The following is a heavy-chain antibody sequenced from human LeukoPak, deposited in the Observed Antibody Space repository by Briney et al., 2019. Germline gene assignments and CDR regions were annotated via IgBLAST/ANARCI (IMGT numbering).Heavy chain of an antibody. V-gene: IGHV1-24*01. CDR1: GYGLNELS. J-gene: IGHJ5*02. CDR2: FDPEEGET. Sequence: ASVKVSCKASGYGLNELSMHWVRRAPGRGLEWVGVFDPEEGETISAQKFQGRVTMTEDTSTDTAYMELRSLRFEDTAVYYCARPPPGLGVAWAWFDPWGQGTLVTVSS. CDR3: ARPPPGLGVAWAWFDP. D-gene: IGHD3-3*01.